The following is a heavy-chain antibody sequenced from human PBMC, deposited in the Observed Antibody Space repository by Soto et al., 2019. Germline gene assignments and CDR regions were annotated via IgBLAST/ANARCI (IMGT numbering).Heavy chain of an antibody. CDR2: IYPGDSDT. CDR1: GYRFTRYW. J-gene: IGHJ4*02. Sequence: GEAQKSSDKGSGYRFTRYWIGWVRQMPGKGLEWMGIIYPGDSDTRYSPSFQGQVTISADKSISTAYLQWSSLKASDTAMYYCARRNLGIAADTDYWGQGTLVTVSS. CDR3: ARRNLGIAADTDY. D-gene: IGHD6-25*01. V-gene: IGHV5-51*01.